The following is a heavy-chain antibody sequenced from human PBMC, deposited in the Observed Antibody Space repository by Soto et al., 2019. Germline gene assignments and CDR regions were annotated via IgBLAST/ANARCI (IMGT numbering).Heavy chain of an antibody. CDR1: GFTFSSYW. CDR2: IKQDGSEK. V-gene: IGHV3-7*01. D-gene: IGHD4-17*01. CDR3: ARERSALGYGTLDY. J-gene: IGHJ4*02. Sequence: GGSLRLSCAASGFTFSSYWMSWVRQAPGKGLEWVANIKQDGSEKYYVDSVKGRFTISRDNAKNSLYLQMNSLRAEDTAVYYCARERSALGYGTLDYWGQGTLVTVSS.